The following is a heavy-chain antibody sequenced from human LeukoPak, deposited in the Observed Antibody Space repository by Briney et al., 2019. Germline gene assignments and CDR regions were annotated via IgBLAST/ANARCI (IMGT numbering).Heavy chain of an antibody. Sequence: GASVTVSCKASGYTFTSYGISWVRQAPGQRLEWVGWISAYNGNTNYAHTLQGRLTMTTDTSTSTAYMELRSLRSDDTAVYYCARGMDSSGYFHDAFDIWGQGTMVTVSS. CDR1: GYTFTSYG. CDR2: ISAYNGNT. D-gene: IGHD3-22*01. CDR3: ARGMDSSGYFHDAFDI. J-gene: IGHJ3*02. V-gene: IGHV1-18*01.